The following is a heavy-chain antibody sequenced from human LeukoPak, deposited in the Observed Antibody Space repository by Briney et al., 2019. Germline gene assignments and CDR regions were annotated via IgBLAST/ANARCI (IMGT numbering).Heavy chain of an antibody. CDR2: IRGSGHST. D-gene: IGHD3-10*01. CDR3: AKDYSSGSPEYFHH. Sequence: GGSLRLSCAASGFTFSNYAMSWVRQAPGKGLEWVSSIRGSGHSTYYANSVKGRFTISRDNSKNTLYLQMNSLRAEDTAVYYCAKDYSSGSPEYFHHWGQGILVTVSS. J-gene: IGHJ1*01. CDR1: GFTFSNYA. V-gene: IGHV3-23*01.